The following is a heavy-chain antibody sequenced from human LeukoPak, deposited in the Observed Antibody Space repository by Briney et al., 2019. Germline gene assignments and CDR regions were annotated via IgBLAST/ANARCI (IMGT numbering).Heavy chain of an antibody. CDR3: ARGDSSGWSFDP. CDR1: GFTFSSCW. D-gene: IGHD6-19*01. Sequence: PGGSLRLSCVASGFTFSSCWMSWVRLAPEKGLEWVANIKPDGSGEFYVDSVKDRFTVSRDNAKNSLYLQMNSLRDEDTAVYYCARGDSSGWSFDPWGQGTLVTVSS. J-gene: IGHJ5*02. V-gene: IGHV3-7*01. CDR2: IKPDGSGE.